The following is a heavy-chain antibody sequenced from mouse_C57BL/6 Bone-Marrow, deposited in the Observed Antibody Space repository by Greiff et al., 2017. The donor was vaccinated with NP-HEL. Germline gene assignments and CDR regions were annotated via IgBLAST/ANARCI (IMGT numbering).Heavy chain of an antibody. Sequence: QVQLQQSGAELARPGASVKLSCKASGYTFTSYGISWVKQRTGQGLEWIGEIYPRSGNTYSNEKFKGKATLTADKSSSTAYMELRSLTSEDSAVYFCARRGLRRWGQGTTLTVSS. CDR3: ARRGLRR. CDR1: GYTFTSYG. CDR2: IYPRSGNT. D-gene: IGHD2-2*01. V-gene: IGHV1-81*01. J-gene: IGHJ2*01.